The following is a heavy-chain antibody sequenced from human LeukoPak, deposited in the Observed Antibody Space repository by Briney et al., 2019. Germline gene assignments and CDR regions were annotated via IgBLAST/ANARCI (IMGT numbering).Heavy chain of an antibody. D-gene: IGHD4-17*01. CDR3: ARDDYGDYVIPYYYYGMDV. CDR1: GFTFSDYY. CDR2: ISSSGSTI. V-gene: IGHV3-11*04. J-gene: IGHJ6*02. Sequence: SGGSLRLSCAASGFTFSDYYMSWIRQAPGKGLEWVSYISSSGSTIYYADSVKGRFTISRDNAKNSLYLQMNSLRAEDTAVYYCARDDYGDYVIPYYYYGMDVWGQGTTVTVSS.